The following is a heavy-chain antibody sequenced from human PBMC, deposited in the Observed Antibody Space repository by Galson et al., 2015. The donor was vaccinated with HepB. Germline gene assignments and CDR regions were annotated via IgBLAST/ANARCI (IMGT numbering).Heavy chain of an antibody. V-gene: IGHV3-23*01. CDR3: AKGAGEYYGSGSSGPFDY. CDR2: ISGSGGST. D-gene: IGHD3-10*01. CDR1: GFTFSSYA. J-gene: IGHJ4*02. Sequence: SLRLSCAASGFTFSSYAMSWVRQAPGKGLEWVSAISGSGGSTYYADSVKGRFTISRDNSKNTLYLQMNSLRAEDTAVYYCAKGAGEYYGSGSSGPFDYWGQGTLVTVSS.